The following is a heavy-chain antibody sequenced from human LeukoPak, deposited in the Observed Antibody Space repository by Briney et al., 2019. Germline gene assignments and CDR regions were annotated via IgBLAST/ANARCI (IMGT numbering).Heavy chain of an antibody. J-gene: IGHJ4*02. Sequence: ASAKVSCKASGYTFITSGITWVRQAPGHGLKWMGWISPFNGKTRFAEEFQDRLTMTTDTPTRTAYMVLRSLRSDDTAVYYCVRDRGATPDDVRDYWGQGTLVTVSS. CDR2: ISPFNGKT. CDR1: GYTFITSG. CDR3: VRDRGATPDDVRDY. V-gene: IGHV1-18*01. D-gene: IGHD3-3*01.